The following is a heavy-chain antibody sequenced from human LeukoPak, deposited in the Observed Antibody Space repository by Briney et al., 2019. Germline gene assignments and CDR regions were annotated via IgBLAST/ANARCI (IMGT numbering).Heavy chain of an antibody. Sequence: GTSVKVSCKASGFTFTSSAVQWVRQARGQRLEWIGWIVVGSGNTNYAQKFQERVTITRDMSTSTAYMELSSLRSEDTAVYYCARDSESEKYSGYRAFDIWGQGTMVTVSS. J-gene: IGHJ3*02. CDR3: ARDSESEKYSGYRAFDI. CDR2: IVVGSGNT. D-gene: IGHD3-22*01. V-gene: IGHV1-58*01. CDR1: GFTFTSSA.